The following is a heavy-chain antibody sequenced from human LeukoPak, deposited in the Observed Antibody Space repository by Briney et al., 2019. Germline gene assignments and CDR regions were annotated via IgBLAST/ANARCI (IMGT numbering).Heavy chain of an antibody. CDR1: GFAFSSYW. D-gene: IGHD3-22*01. CDR2: ISGSGGST. Sequence: GGSLRLSCAASGFAFSSYWMHWVRQAPGKGLEWVSAISGSGGSTYYADSVKGRFTISRDNSKNTLYLQMNSLRAEDTAVYYCAKITYYYDSSGYYDYWGQGTLVTVSS. CDR3: AKITYYYDSSGYYDY. J-gene: IGHJ4*02. V-gene: IGHV3-23*01.